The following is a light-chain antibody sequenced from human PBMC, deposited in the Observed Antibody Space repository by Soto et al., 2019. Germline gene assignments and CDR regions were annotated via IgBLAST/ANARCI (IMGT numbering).Light chain of an antibody. CDR3: QSFDSGLSGSV. J-gene: IGLJ2*01. Sequence: VVTQPPSVSGAPGQRVTISCTGSSSNIGAGYDVHWYQQLPGTAPKLLIYGNSNRPSGVPDRFSGSKSGTSASLAITGLQAEDEADYYCQSFDSGLSGSVFGGGTKLTVL. CDR1: SSNIGAGYD. V-gene: IGLV1-40*01. CDR2: GNS.